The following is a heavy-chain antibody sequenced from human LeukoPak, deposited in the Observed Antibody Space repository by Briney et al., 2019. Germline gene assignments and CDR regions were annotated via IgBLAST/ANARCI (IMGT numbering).Heavy chain of an antibody. CDR3: ARAGSGSLLMLFDI. D-gene: IGHD6-19*01. CDR2: IYYSGST. CDR1: GGSISSYY. J-gene: IGHJ3*02. Sequence: PSETLSLTCTVSGGSISSYYWSWIRQPPGKGLEWIGYIYYSGSTYYNPSLKSRVTISVDTSKNQFSLKLSSVTAADTAVYYCARAGSGSLLMLFDIWGQGTMVTVSS. V-gene: IGHV4-59*01.